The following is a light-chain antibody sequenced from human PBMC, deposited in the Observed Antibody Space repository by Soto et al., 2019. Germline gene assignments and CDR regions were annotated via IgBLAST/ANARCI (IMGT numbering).Light chain of an antibody. J-gene: IGKJ4*01. CDR1: HSILDSDDGITY. CDR2: TVS. CDR3: MQRIRFPLT. V-gene: IGKV2-40*01. Sequence: DFVMTQSPVSLSVTPGEPASISCRSSHSILDSDDGITYLDWFLQKPGQSPQLLIYTVSYRASGVPDRFSCRGSGTDFTLNISREEAEDVGVYYCMQRIRFPLTFGGGTKVEIK.